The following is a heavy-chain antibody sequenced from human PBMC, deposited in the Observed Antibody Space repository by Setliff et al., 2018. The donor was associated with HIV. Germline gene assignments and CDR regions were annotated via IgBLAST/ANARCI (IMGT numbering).Heavy chain of an antibody. CDR3: AVSPDGDCATTECANWFDP. CDR2: IKTKPNSYAT. J-gene: IGHJ5*02. V-gene: IGHV3-73*01. Sequence: LKISCSASGFTFSGSALHWVRQASGKGLEWVGRIKTKPNSYATAHAESVKGRFTISRDDSQNTAYLQMNSLRTEDTAVYFCAVSPDGDCATTECANWFDPWGQGTQVTVSS. D-gene: IGHD4-17*01. CDR1: GFTFSGSA.